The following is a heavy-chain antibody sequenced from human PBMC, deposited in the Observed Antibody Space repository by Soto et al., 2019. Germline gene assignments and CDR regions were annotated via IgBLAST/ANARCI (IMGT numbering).Heavy chain of an antibody. V-gene: IGHV3-7*04. CDR2: IKQDGSEK. Sequence: QTVGSLRLSCAASGFSFSTYWMSWVRQAPGKGLEWVAKIKQDGSEKYYVDSVKGRFTISRDNVEKSLYLQMGSLRAEDTAVYYCVRAYYYERSDYKSDAFDIWGQGTMVTVSS. J-gene: IGHJ3*02. CDR1: GFSFSTYW. D-gene: IGHD3-22*01. CDR3: VRAYYYERSDYKSDAFDI.